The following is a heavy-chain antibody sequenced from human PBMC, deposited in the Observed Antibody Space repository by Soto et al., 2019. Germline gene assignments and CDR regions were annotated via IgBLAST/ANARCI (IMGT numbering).Heavy chain of an antibody. CDR2: INPNSGGT. CDR3: ARAEYYYDSSGSNWPYYFDY. CDR1: GYTFTGYY. V-gene: IGHV1-2*02. D-gene: IGHD3-22*01. Sequence: ASVKVSCKASGYTFTGYYMHWVRQAPGQGLEWMGWINPNSGGTNYAQKFQGRVTMTRDTSISTAYMELSRPRSDDTAVYYCARAEYYYDSSGSNWPYYFDYWGQGTLVTVSS. J-gene: IGHJ4*02.